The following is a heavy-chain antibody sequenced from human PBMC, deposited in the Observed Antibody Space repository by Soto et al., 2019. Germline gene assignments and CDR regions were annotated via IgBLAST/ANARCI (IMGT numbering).Heavy chain of an antibody. V-gene: IGHV4-30-4*01. Sequence: PSETLSLTCTVSGGSFNNGDYHWSWIRQPPGKGLEWIGDIYYSGSSYYKPSLKSRVTISIDTSKNQYSLRLNSVTAADTAIYYCAMCSSYCGYCFDHWSQGTLVTVSS. CDR2: IYYSGSS. CDR1: GGSFNNGDYH. CDR3: AMCSSYCGYCFDH. J-gene: IGHJ4*02. D-gene: IGHD3-22*01.